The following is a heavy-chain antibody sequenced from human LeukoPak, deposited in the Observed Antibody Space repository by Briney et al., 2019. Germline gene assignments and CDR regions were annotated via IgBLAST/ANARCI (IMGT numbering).Heavy chain of an antibody. J-gene: IGHJ4*02. V-gene: IGHV3-30-3*01. CDR1: GFTFSSYA. Sequence: GGSLRLSCAASGFTFSSYAMHWVRQAPGKGLEWVAVISYDGSNKYYADSVKGRFTISRDNSKNTLYLQMNSLRAEDTAVYYCARSGPSASRDFDYWGQGTLVTVSS. D-gene: IGHD6-6*01. CDR3: ARSGPSASRDFDY. CDR2: ISYDGSNK.